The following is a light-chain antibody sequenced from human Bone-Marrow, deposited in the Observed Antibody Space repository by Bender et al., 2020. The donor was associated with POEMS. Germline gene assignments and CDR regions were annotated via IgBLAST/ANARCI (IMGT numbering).Light chain of an antibody. CDR1: NIGSKS. CDR2: DDS. Sequence: SYVLTQPPSVSVTPGQTARIACGGNNIGSKSVHWYQQKPGQAPVLVVYDDSDRPSGIPERFSGSNSGNTATLTISRVEAGDEADYYCQVWDTSTNHRVFGGGTEVTVL. V-gene: IGLV3-21*02. CDR3: QVWDTSTNHRV. J-gene: IGLJ1*01.